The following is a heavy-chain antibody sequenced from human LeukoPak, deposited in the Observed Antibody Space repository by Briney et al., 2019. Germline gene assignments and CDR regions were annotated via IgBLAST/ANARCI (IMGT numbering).Heavy chain of an antibody. J-gene: IGHJ5*02. CDR3: ARIVTYYYGSGSLNWFDP. D-gene: IGHD3-10*01. CDR2: IYYNGST. CDR1: GGSISSYY. V-gene: IGHV4-59*01. Sequence: PSETLSLTCTVSGGSISSYYWSWIRQPPGKGLEWIGYIYYNGSTNYNPSLKSQLTISVDTSKDQFSLKLSSVTAADTAVYYCARIVTYYYGSGSLNWFDPWGQGTLVTVSS.